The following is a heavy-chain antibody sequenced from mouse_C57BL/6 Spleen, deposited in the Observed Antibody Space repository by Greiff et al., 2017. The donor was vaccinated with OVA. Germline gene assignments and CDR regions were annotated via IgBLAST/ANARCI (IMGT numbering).Heavy chain of an antibody. V-gene: IGHV14-1*01. CDR1: GFNIKDYY. D-gene: IGHD1-1*01. J-gene: IGHJ1*03. CDR3: TRQYYYGTNWYFDV. CDR2: IDPEDGDT. Sequence: VQLQQPGAELVRPGASVKLSCTASGFNIKDYYMHWVKQRPEQGLEWIGRIDPEDGDTEYAPKFQGKATMTADTSSNTAYLQLSSLTSEDTAVYYCTRQYYYGTNWYFDVWGTGTTVTVSS.